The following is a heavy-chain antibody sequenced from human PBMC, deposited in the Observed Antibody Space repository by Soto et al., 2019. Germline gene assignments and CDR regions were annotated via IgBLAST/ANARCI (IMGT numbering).Heavy chain of an antibody. CDR3: ARGWGPNELYDFWSGYGYFDY. CDR1: GGSISSSSYY. CDR2: IYYSGST. D-gene: IGHD3-3*01. Sequence: SETLSLTCTVSGGSISSSSYYWGWIRQPPGKGLEWIGSIYYSGSTYYNPSLKRRVTISVDTSKNQFSLKLSSVTAADTAVYYCARGWGPNELYDFWSGYGYFDYWGQGTLVTVSS. V-gene: IGHV4-39*01. J-gene: IGHJ4*02.